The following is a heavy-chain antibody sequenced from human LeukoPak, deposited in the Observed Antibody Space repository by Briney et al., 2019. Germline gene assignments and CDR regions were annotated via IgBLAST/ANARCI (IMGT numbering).Heavy chain of an antibody. CDR1: GFIFSSYS. V-gene: IGHV3-23*01. D-gene: IGHD1-26*01. Sequence: GGSLRLSCAASGFIFSSYSMSWVRQAPGKGLEWVSVITGSGKNTYYADSVKGRFTISRDNSKNTLYLQMNSLRAEDTAVYYCAKDRAPGGPYYSWFDSWGQGTLVTVSS. J-gene: IGHJ5*01. CDR3: AKDRAPGGPYYSWFDS. CDR2: ITGSGKNT.